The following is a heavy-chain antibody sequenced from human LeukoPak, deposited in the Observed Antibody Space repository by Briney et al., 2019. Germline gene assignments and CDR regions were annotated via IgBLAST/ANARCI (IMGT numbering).Heavy chain of an antibody. D-gene: IGHD3-22*01. J-gene: IGHJ3*02. CDR2: IYYSGST. V-gene: IGHV4-61*01. CDR1: GGSISRSSHY. Sequence: SETLSLTCTVSGGSISRSSHYWGWIRQPPGKGLEWIGYIYYSGSTNYNPSLKSRVTISVDTSKNQFSLKLSSVTAADTAVYYCAREGYYYDSSGRAFDIWGQGTMVTVSS. CDR3: AREGYYYDSSGRAFDI.